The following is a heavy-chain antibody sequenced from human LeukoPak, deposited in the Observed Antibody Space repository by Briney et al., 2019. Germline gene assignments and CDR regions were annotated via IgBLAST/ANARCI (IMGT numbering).Heavy chain of an antibody. CDR2: INHSGST. CDR1: GGSISSSYYN. V-gene: IGHV4-39*01. J-gene: IGHJ5*02. CDR3: ARHPGRIAVAGTDWFDP. Sequence: PSETLSLTCTVSGGSISSSYYNWGWIRQPPGKGLEWIGEINHSGSTNYNPSLKSRVTISVDTSKNQFSLKLSSVTAADTAVYYCARHPGRIAVAGTDWFDPWGQGTLVTVSS. D-gene: IGHD6-19*01.